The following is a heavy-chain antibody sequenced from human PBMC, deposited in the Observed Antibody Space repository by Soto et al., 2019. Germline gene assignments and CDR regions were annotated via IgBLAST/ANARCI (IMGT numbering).Heavy chain of an antibody. CDR3: AGSRDSGYYYVSQLGYYGMDV. V-gene: IGHV4-30-4*01. J-gene: IGHJ6*02. CDR1: GCSISSVDYY. D-gene: IGHD3-22*01. CDR2: IYYSGST. Sequence: SATLSLTCTVSGCSISSVDYYLSWIRQPPGKGLEWIGYIYYSGSTYYSPSLKSRVTISVDTSKNQFSLKLSSVTAADTAVYYCAGSRDSGYYYVSQLGYYGMDVWGQGTTVTVSS.